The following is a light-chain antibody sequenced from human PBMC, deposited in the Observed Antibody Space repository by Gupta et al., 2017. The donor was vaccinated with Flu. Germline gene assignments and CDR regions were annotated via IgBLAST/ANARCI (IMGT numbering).Light chain of an antibody. J-gene: IGKJ4*01. Sequence: EIVLTQSPATLSLSPGERATLSCRASQSVGSSLGWYQQRPGQAPRLLIYDASDTATGIPARFSGSGSGTEFTLTISSLEPEDFAVYYCQQRSNWPRTFGGGTKVEI. CDR3: QQRSNWPRT. CDR2: DAS. V-gene: IGKV3-11*01. CDR1: QSVGSS.